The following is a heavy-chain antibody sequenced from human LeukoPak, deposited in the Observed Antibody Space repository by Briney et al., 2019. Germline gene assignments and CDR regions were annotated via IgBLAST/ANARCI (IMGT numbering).Heavy chain of an antibody. J-gene: IGHJ4*02. D-gene: IGHD3-22*01. Sequence: GGSLRLSCAASGYTVSSNYMSWVRQAPGKGLEWLSVIYVSGTTYYAESVRGRFTISRDNSKNTLYLQMNSLRAEDTAVYYCAKGYYDSLDYWGQGTLVTVSS. V-gene: IGHV3-66*03. CDR2: IYVSGTT. CDR1: GYTVSSNY. CDR3: AKGYYDSLDY.